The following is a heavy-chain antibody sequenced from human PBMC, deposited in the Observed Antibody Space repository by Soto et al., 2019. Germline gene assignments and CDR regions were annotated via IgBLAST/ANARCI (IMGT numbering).Heavy chain of an antibody. CDR1: GGSISSYY. Sequence: PSETLSLTCTVSGGSISSYYWSCIRQPPGKGLEWIGYIYSSGSTNYNPSLKSRVTISVDTYKNQFSLKLSSVTAADTAVYYCASGLSSWSDVDYWGQGTLVTVSS. D-gene: IGHD6-13*01. CDR3: ASGLSSWSDVDY. V-gene: IGHV4-59*01. CDR2: IYSSGST. J-gene: IGHJ4*02.